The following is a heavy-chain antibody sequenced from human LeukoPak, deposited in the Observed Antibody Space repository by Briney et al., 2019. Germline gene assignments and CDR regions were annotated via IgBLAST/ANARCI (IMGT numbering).Heavy chain of an antibody. Sequence: GGSLRLSCAASGFTFSSYAMSWVRQAPGKGLEGVSAISGSGGSTYYADSVKGRFTISRDNSKNTLYLQMKSLRAEDTAVYYCAKGDYYGSGSYYKTNAFDIWGQGTMVTVSS. CDR3: AKGDYYGSGSYYKTNAFDI. CDR1: GFTFSSYA. V-gene: IGHV3-23*01. CDR2: ISGSGGST. J-gene: IGHJ3*02. D-gene: IGHD3-10*01.